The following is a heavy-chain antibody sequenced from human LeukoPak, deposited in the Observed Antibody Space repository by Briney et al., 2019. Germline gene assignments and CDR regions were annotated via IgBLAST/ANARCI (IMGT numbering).Heavy chain of an antibody. V-gene: IGHV4-39*01. CDR1: GGSISTNSNFF. D-gene: IGHD1-1*01. J-gene: IGHJ4*02. CDR3: ARHRRVTNWYVDF. Sequence: SETLSLTCTVSGGSISTNSNFFWGWIRQPPGKGLDWISIIYYSGTTYYNPSLKSRVTIFVDTSKNLFSLRLTSVTAADTAVYYCARHRRVTNWYVDFWGQGTLVTVSS. CDR2: IYYSGTT.